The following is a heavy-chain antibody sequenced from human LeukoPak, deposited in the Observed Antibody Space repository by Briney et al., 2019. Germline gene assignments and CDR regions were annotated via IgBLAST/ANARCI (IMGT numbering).Heavy chain of an antibody. V-gene: IGHV1-2*02. Sequence: GALVKVSCKASGYTFNDYFMHWVRQAPGQGLEWMGWINPDSGGTNYAQKFQGRVTMTRDTSINTAYMELGRLTSDDTAVYYCARGSVGAPRAADYWGQGTPLTVSS. D-gene: IGHD1-26*01. CDR3: ARGSVGAPRAADY. J-gene: IGHJ4*02. CDR1: GYTFNDYF. CDR2: INPDSGGT.